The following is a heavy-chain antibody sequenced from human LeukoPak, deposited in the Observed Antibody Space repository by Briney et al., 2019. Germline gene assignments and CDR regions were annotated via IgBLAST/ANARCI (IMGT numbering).Heavy chain of an antibody. CDR2: IYYSGST. CDR1: GGSISSYY. CDR3: ARHHQYYDFWSGYLDY. V-gene: IGHV4-59*08. D-gene: IGHD3-3*01. Sequence: SETLSLTCTVSGGSISSYYWSWIRQPPGKGLEWIGYIYYSGSTNYNPSLKSRVTISVDTSKNQFSLKLSSVTAADTAVYYCARHHQYYDFWSGYLDYWGQGTLVTVSS. J-gene: IGHJ4*02.